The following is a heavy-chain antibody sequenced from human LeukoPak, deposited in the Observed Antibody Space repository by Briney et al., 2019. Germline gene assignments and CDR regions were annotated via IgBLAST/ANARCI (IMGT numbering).Heavy chain of an antibody. J-gene: IGHJ4*02. CDR2: INTNTGNP. D-gene: IGHD5-12*01. CDR1: GYIFTSYA. CDR3: ARGIVDIEPTITRVWELDY. Sequence: ASVKVSCKASGYIFTSYAMNWVRQAPGQGLEWMGWINTNTGNPTYAQGFTGRFVFSLDTSVSAAYLQISSLEPEDTAVYYCARGIVDIEPTITRVWELDYWGQGTLVTVSS. V-gene: IGHV7-4-1*02.